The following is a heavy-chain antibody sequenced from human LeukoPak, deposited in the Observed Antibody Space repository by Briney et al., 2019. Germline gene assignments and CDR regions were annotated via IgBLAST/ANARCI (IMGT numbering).Heavy chain of an antibody. CDR1: GFTFSSYA. CDR3: AKDEGCSSTSCYSLTHYYYYYGMDV. V-gene: IGHV3-23*01. CDR2: ISGSGGST. Sequence: GGSLRLSCAASGFTFSSYAMSWVRQAPGKGLEWVSAISGSGGSTYYADSVKGQFTISRDNSKNTLYLQMNSLRAEDTVVYYCAKDEGCSSTSCYSLTHYYYYYGMDVWGQGTTVTVSS. J-gene: IGHJ6*02. D-gene: IGHD2-2*02.